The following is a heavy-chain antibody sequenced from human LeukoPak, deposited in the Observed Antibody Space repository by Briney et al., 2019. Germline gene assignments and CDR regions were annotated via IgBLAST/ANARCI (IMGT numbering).Heavy chain of an antibody. Sequence: ASVKVSCKASGYTFTAYYMHWVRQAPGQGLEWMGWINTNSGGTDYAQKFQGRVTMTRDTSTSTAYMELSSLRSDDTAVYYCARDCGYDSQRMNYLDYWGQGTPVTVSS. V-gene: IGHV1-2*02. J-gene: IGHJ4*02. CDR1: GYTFTAYY. CDR3: ARDCGYDSQRMNYLDY. D-gene: IGHD5-12*01. CDR2: INTNSGGT.